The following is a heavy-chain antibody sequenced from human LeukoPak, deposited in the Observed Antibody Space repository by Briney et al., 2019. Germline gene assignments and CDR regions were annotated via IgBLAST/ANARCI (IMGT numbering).Heavy chain of an antibody. D-gene: IGHD3-3*01. CDR3: AKDYDFWSGYYYGPLDY. V-gene: IGHV3-30*02. J-gene: IGHJ4*02. CDR2: IRYDGSNK. Sequence: PGGSLRLSCAASGSTFSSYGMHWVRQAPGKGLEWVAFIRYDGSNKYYADSVKGRFTISRDNSKNTLYLQMNSLRAEDTAVYYCAKDYDFWSGYYYGPLDYWGQGTLVTVSS. CDR1: GSTFSSYG.